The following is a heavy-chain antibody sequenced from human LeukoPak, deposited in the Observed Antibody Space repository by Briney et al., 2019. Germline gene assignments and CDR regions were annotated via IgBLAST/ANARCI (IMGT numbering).Heavy chain of an antibody. V-gene: IGHV4-39*01. CDR2: IYYSGST. D-gene: IGHD3-10*01. CDR3: ARPLYPYGSGGPWDY. J-gene: IGHJ4*02. Sequence: SETLSLTCTVSGGSISSYYWGWIRQPPGKGLEWIGSIYYSGSTYYNPSLKSRVTISVDTSKNQFSLKLSSVTAADTAVYYCARPLYPYGSGGPWDYWGQGTLVTVSS. CDR1: GGSISSYY.